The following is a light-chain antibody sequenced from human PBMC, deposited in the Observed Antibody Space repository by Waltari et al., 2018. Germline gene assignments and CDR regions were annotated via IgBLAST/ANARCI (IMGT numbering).Light chain of an antibody. CDR3: QVWASSTDHHAV. CDR1: DIGSKS. J-gene: IGLJ7*01. CDR2: YDS. V-gene: IGLV3-21*04. Sequence: SYVLTQPPSVSVAPGQMARITCGGNDIGSKSVHWYQQKPGQAPVLVIFYDSDRPSGIPERFSGSNSGNTATLSISRVEAGDEAGYYCQVWASSTDHHAVFGGGTQLTVL.